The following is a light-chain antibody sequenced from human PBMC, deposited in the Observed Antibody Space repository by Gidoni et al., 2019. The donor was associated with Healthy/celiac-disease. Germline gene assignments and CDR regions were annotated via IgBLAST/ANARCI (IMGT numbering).Light chain of an antibody. CDR2: DAS. CDR3: QQRSNWPLT. J-gene: IGKJ4*01. V-gene: IGKV3-11*01. CDR1: QSVSSY. Sequence: DIVLTQSPATLSLSPGERATLSCRASQSVSSYLAWYQQKPGQAPRLLIYDASNRATGIPARFSGSGSGTDFTLTISILEPEHFAVYYCQQRSNWPLTFGGGTKVEIK.